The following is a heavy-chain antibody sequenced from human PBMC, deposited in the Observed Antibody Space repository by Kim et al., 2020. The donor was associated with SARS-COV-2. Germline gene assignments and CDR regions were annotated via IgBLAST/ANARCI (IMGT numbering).Heavy chain of an antibody. D-gene: IGHD3-22*01. CDR2: IWYDGSNK. Sequence: GGSLRLSCAASGFTFSSYGMHWVRQAPGKGLEWVAVIWYDGSNKYYADSVKGRFTISRDNSKNTLYLQMNSLRAEDTAVYYCARDYSYYYDSSGYCAFDIWGQETIVTVSS. V-gene: IGHV3-33*01. CDR1: GFTFSSYG. CDR3: ARDYSYYYDSSGYCAFDI. J-gene: IGHJ3*02.